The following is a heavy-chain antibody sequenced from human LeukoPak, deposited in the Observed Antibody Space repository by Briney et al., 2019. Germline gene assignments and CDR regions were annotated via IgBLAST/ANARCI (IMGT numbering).Heavy chain of an antibody. D-gene: IGHD6-13*01. CDR2: ISSSSSYI. CDR3: VHGYSSSWSLKRPPGVRY. V-gene: IGHV3-21*01. Sequence: GGSLRLSCAASGFTFSSYSMNWVRQAPGKGLEWVSSISSSSSYIYYADSVKGRFTISRDNAKNSLYLQMNSLRAEDTAVYYCVHGYSSSWSLKRPPGVRYWGQGTLVTVSS. J-gene: IGHJ4*02. CDR1: GFTFSSYS.